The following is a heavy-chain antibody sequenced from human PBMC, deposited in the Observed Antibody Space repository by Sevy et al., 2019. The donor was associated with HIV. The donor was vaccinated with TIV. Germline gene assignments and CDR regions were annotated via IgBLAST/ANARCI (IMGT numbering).Heavy chain of an antibody. CDR2: IQYDGSNK. V-gene: IGHV3-30*02. J-gene: IGHJ4*02. Sequence: GGSLRLSCAASGFSYSSCDMHWVRQAPGKGLEWVAYIQYDGSNKDYADSVKGRFTISRDNSKNTLDLQMNSLRVEDTAVYYCVKEGGGEGGDHWGQGTLVTVSS. CDR3: VKEGGGEGGDH. CDR1: GFSYSSCD. D-gene: IGHD2-21*01.